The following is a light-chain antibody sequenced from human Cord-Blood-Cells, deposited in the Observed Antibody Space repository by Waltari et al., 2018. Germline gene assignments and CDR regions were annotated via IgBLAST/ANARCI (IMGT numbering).Light chain of an antibody. CDR2: GNS. CDR3: QSYDSSLSGSVV. V-gene: IGLV1-40*01. CDR1: SSNIGEGSD. Sequence: QSVLTQPPSVSGAPGQRVTISCTGRSSNIGEGSDVHWYQQLPGTAPKLLIYGNSNRPSGVPDRFSGSKSGTSASLAITGLQAEDEADYYCQSYDSSLSGSVVFGGGTKLTVL. J-gene: IGLJ2*01.